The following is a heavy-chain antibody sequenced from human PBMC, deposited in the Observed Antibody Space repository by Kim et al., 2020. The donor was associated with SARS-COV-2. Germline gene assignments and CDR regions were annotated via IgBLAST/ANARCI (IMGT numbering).Heavy chain of an antibody. CDR3: ARAPDILTIYGAFDI. V-gene: IGHV4-59*01. Sequence: SETLSLTCTVSGASITGNYWSWIRQPPGKGLEWIGYVYYSGSTNYNPSLKSRATISVDTSKNQFSLRLSSVTAADTAVYYCARAPDILTIYGAFDIWGQG. CDR2: VYYSGST. CDR1: GASITGNY. D-gene: IGHD3-9*01. J-gene: IGHJ3*02.